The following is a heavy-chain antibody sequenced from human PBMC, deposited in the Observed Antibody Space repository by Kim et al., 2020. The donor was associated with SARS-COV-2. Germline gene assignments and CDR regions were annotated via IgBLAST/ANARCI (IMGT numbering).Heavy chain of an antibody. J-gene: IGHJ4*02. CDR3: ARVGPFDDFWSGYPVGSLDY. CDR2: IIPIFGTA. Sequence: SVKVSCKASGGTFSSYAISWVRQAPGQGLEWMGGIIPIFGTANYAQKFQGRVTITADESTSTAYMELSSLRSEDTAVYYCARVGPFDDFWSGYPVGSLDYWGQGTLVTVSS. V-gene: IGHV1-69*13. CDR1: GGTFSSYA. D-gene: IGHD3-3*01.